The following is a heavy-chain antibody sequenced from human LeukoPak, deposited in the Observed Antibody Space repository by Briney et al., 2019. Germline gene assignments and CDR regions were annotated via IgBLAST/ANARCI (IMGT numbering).Heavy chain of an antibody. D-gene: IGHD6-19*01. CDR2: IYYSGST. Sequence: SETLSLTYTVSGGSISSSSYYWGWIRQPPGKGLEWIGSIYYSGSTYYNPSLKSRVTISVDTSKNQFSLKLSSVTAADTAVYYCARRSSGWDLDYWGQGTLVTVSS. J-gene: IGHJ4*02. V-gene: IGHV4-39*01. CDR3: ARRSSGWDLDY. CDR1: GGSISSSSYY.